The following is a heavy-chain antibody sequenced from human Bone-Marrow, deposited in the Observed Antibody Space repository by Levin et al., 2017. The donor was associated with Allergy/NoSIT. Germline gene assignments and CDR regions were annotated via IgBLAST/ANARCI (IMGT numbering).Heavy chain of an antibody. D-gene: IGHD3-9*01. CDR2: IHYSGST. CDR3: ARESRYYGWSGYAGDY. V-gene: IGHV4-30-4*01. CDR1: GGSISNGDYY. J-gene: IGHJ4*02. Sequence: SQTLSLTCTVSGGSISNGDYYWSWIRQPPGKGLEWIGYIHYSGSTYYNPSLKSRVTMSGDTSNNQFSLKLSSVTAADTAVYYCARESRYYGWSGYAGDYWGQGTLVTVSS.